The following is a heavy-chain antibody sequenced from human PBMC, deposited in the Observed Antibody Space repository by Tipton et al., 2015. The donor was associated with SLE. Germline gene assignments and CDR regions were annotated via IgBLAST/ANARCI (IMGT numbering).Heavy chain of an antibody. V-gene: IGHV4-39*07. Sequence: TLSLTCTISGGSISSSSYYWGWIRQPPGKGLEWIGRSYYSGSTSYNPTLKSRVTISADTSKNQFSLKLSSVTAADTAVCYCARDWAKRYCYYLVQGTLVTFSS. J-gene: IGHJ4*02. D-gene: IGHD3-16*01. CDR3: ARDWAKRYCYY. CDR2: SYYSGST. CDR1: GGSISSSSYY.